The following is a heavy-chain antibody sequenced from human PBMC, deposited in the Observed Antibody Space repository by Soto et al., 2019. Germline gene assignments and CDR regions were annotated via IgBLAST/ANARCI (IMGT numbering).Heavy chain of an antibody. CDR1: GFTFSDYY. CDR2: ISSSGSTI. J-gene: IGHJ4*02. Sequence: AASGFTFSDYYMSWIRQAPGKGLGWVSYISSSGSTIYYADSVKGRFTISRDNAKNSQYLQMNSPRAEDTAVYYCARDPREYYFDYWGQGTLVSVGS. CDR3: ARDPREYYFDY. V-gene: IGHV3-11*01.